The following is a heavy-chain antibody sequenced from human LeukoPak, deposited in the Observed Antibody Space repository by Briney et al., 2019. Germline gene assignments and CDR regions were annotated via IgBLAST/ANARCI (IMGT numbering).Heavy chain of an antibody. J-gene: IGHJ4*02. CDR2: NYYSGST. D-gene: IGHD6-6*01. Sequence: PDTLYLTCAVCGGFFRGYYWSWIRQPTGKGLEWIGYNYYSGSTNYNPSLKSRVTISADMSKNQFSLKLSSATAADTAVYYSARAAPRHFDYWGQGTLVTVSS. CDR3: ARAAPRHFDY. V-gene: IGHV4-59*07. CDR1: GGFFRGYY.